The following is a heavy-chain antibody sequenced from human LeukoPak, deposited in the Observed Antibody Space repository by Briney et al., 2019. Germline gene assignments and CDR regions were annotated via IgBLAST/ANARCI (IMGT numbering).Heavy chain of an antibody. CDR1: VGSITPGDFE. Sequence: PSYTLSLTCAVSVGSITPGDFERARLRPPPGQGFEWIATISSSGKAYYYPSLMSRVTISVHMYKNHFSQAVTSVPPAHPGLFYSARFNGGTGFDYWGRGVLVIVS. D-gene: IGHD2-8*01. J-gene: IGHJ4*02. V-gene: IGHV4-39*02. CDR2: ISSSGKA. CDR3: ARFNGGTGFDY.